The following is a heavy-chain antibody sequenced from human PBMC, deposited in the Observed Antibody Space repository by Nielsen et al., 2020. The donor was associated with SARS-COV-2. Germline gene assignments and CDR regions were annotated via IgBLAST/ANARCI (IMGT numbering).Heavy chain of an antibody. D-gene: IGHD4-17*01. CDR3: ARIRDDYGDYVAVVYYYGMDV. V-gene: IGHV1-2*02. CDR2: INPNSGGT. Sequence: ASVKVSCKASGYTFTGYYMHWVRQAPGQGLEWMGRINPNSGGTNYAQKFQGRVTMTRSTSISTAYMELSSLRSEDTAVYYCARIRDDYGDYVAVVYYYGMDVWGQGTTVTVSS. CDR1: GYTFTGYY. J-gene: IGHJ6*02.